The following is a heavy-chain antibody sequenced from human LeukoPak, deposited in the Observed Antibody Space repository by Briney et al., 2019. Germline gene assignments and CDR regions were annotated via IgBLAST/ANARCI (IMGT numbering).Heavy chain of an antibody. CDR1: GGSISSGGYS. CDR2: IYHSGST. CDR3: ARFVVVTAKFDY. J-gene: IGHJ4*02. D-gene: IGHD2-21*02. V-gene: IGHV4-30-2*02. Sequence: PSETLSLTCAVSGGSISSGGYSWSWIRQPPGKGLEWIGYIYHSGSTYYNPSLKSRVTISVDTSKNQFSLKLSSVTAADTAVYYCARFVVVTAKFDYWGQGTLVTVSS.